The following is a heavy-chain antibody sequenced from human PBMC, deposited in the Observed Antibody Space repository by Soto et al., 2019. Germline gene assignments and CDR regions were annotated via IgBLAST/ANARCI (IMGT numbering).Heavy chain of an antibody. CDR2: IYYSGST. J-gene: IGHJ6*02. D-gene: IGHD6-19*01. CDR3: ASGSSGWYGGYYYGMDV. CDR1: GGSISSYY. Sequence: QVQLQESGPGLVKPSETLSLTCTVSGGSISSYYWSWIRQPPGKGLEWIGYIYYSGSTNYNPSLTSRVTISVDTSKNQFSLKLSSVTAADTAVYYCASGSSGWYGGYYYGMDVWGQGTTVTVSS. V-gene: IGHV4-59*08.